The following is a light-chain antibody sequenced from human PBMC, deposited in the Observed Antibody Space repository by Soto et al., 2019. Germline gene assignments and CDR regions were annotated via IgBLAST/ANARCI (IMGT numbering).Light chain of an antibody. CDR2: DAS. J-gene: IGKJ1*01. V-gene: IGKV1-5*01. CDR3: QQYNSYPST. CDR1: QSINSW. Sequence: DIQMTQSPSTLSSSVGDRVPISCRASQSINSWLAWYQQTPGKAPKLLIFDASNLETGVPSRFSGSGSGTDFTLTITSLQPDDFATYYCQQYNSYPSTFGQGTKVDI.